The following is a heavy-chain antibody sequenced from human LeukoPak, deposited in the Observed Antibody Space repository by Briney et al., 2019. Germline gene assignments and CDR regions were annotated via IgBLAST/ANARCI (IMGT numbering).Heavy chain of an antibody. D-gene: IGHD3-16*01. Sequence: SETLSLTCTVSGYSISSGYYWGWIRQPPGEGLEWIGEINHSGSTNYNPSLKSRVTISVDTSKSQVSLELNSVTAADTAVYYCAKGTWGLDYWGQGTLVTVSS. V-gene: IGHV4-38-2*02. CDR3: AKGTWGLDY. CDR2: INHSGST. J-gene: IGHJ4*02. CDR1: GYSISSGYY.